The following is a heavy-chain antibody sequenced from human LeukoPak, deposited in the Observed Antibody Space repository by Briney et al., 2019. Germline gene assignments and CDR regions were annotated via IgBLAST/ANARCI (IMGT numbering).Heavy chain of an antibody. J-gene: IGHJ4*02. V-gene: IGHV4-39*07. CDR3: ARESEFGSIDY. Sequence: SETLSLTCTVSGGTISSSSYYWGWIRQPPGKGLEWIGTIYYSRSTYYNPSLKSRVTISLDTSKNQFSLKLSSVTAADTAVYYCARESEFGSIDYWGQGTLVTVSS. D-gene: IGHD3-10*01. CDR1: GGTISSSSYY. CDR2: IYYSRST.